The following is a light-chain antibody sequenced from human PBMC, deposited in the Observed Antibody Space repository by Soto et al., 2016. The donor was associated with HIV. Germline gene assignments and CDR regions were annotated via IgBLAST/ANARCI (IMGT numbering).Light chain of an antibody. CDR1: QSATRW. V-gene: IGKV1-5*03. CDR3: QQYDRFPWT. CDR2: RAS. Sequence: DIQMTQSPSSLSASVGDRVTITCRASQSATRWLAWFQKKPGQVPKLLIYRASSLKSGAPSRFSGSGSGTEFSLTISGLQSDDSATYYCQQYDRFPWTFGQGTNVGI. J-gene: IGKJ1*01.